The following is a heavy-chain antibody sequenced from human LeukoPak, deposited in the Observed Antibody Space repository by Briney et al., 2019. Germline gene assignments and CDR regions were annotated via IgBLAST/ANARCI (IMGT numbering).Heavy chain of an antibody. V-gene: IGHV3-7*01. CDR1: GFTFSSYW. J-gene: IGHJ4*02. CDR3: ARDTPREAVAGLFDN. CDR2: IKQDGSEK. Sequence: QAGGSLRLSCAASGFTFSSYWMSWVRQAPGKGLEWVANIKQDGSEKYYVDSVKGRFTISRDNAKNSLYLQMNSLRAEDTAVYYCARDTPREAVAGLFDNWGQGTLVTVSS. D-gene: IGHD6-19*01.